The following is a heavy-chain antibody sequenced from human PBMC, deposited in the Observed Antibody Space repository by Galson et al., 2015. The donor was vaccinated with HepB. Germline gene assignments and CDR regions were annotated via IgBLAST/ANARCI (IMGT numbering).Heavy chain of an antibody. J-gene: IGHJ5*02. CDR3: ARFVVTGWPEGGLNWFDP. Sequence: LSLTCTVSGGSISSYYWSWIRQPPGKGLEWIGYIYYSGSTNYNPSLKSRVTISVDTSKNQFSLKLSSVTAADTAVYYCARFVVTGWPEGGLNWFDPWGQGTLVTVSS. CDR1: GGSISSYY. D-gene: IGHD2-2*01. CDR2: IYYSGST. V-gene: IGHV4-59*08.